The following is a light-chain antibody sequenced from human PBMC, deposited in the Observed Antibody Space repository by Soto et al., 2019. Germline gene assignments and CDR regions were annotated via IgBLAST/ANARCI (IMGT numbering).Light chain of an antibody. CDR3: QQYNNWPPGT. CDR2: GAS. CDR1: QSVSSN. V-gene: IGKV3-15*01. J-gene: IGKJ1*01. Sequence: EVVVTQSPATLSVSQGERATLSCRASQSVSSNLAWYQQKPGQAPRLLIYGASTRATGIPARFSGGGSGTEFTLTISGLQSEDFAVYYCQQYNNWPPGTFGQGTKVAIK.